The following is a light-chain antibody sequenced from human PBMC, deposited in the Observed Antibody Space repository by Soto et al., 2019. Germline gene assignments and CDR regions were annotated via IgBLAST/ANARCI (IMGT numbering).Light chain of an antibody. CDR1: QSVSNY. Sequence: EIVLTQSPGTLSLSPGERATLSCRASQSVSNYLAWYQQKPGQAPRLLIYGASSRATGIPDRFSGSGSGTDFTLTISRREPEDFALHYRQPDGGSPQTFVQATKV. CDR2: GAS. V-gene: IGKV3-20*01. CDR3: QPDGGSPQT. J-gene: IGKJ1*01.